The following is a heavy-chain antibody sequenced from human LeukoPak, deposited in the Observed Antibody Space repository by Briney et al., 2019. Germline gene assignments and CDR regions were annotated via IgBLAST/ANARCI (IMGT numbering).Heavy chain of an antibody. CDR3: AKDLAAAGSQALGGFDY. CDR1: GFTFDDYA. V-gene: IGHV3-9*01. J-gene: IGHJ4*02. D-gene: IGHD6-13*01. Sequence: PGGSLRLSCAASGFTFDDYAMHWVRQAPGKGLEWVSGISWNSGSIGYADSVKGRFTISRDNAKNSLYLQMNSLRAEDTALYYCAKDLAAAGSQALGGFDYWGQGTLVTVSS. CDR2: ISWNSGSI.